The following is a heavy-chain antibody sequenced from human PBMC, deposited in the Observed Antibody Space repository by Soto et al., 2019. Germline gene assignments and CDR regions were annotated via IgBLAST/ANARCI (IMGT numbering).Heavy chain of an antibody. CDR2: IDPSDSYT. CDR3: ARLSSTSPTRGLYYYYGMDV. Sequence: GESLKISCKGSGYSFTSYWISWVRQMPGKGLEWMGRIDPSDSYTNYSPSFQGHVTISADKSISTAYLQWSSLKASDTAMYYCARLSSTSPTRGLYYYYGMDVWGQGTTVTVSS. D-gene: IGHD2-2*01. V-gene: IGHV5-10-1*01. CDR1: GYSFTSYW. J-gene: IGHJ6*02.